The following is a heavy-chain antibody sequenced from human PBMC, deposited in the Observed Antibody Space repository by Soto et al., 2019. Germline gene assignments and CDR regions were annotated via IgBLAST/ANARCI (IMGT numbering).Heavy chain of an antibody. V-gene: IGHV3-30*18. Sequence: HPGGSLTLSCAASGFPFSSYGMHWVLQAPGKGLEWVAVISYDGSNKYYADSVKGRFTISRDNSKNTLYLQMNSLRADDTAVYYCAKDLGPYYYDSSGYSRIPMDVWGQGTTVTVSS. CDR3: AKDLGPYYYDSSGYSRIPMDV. CDR1: GFPFSSYG. D-gene: IGHD3-22*01. CDR2: ISYDGSNK. J-gene: IGHJ6*02.